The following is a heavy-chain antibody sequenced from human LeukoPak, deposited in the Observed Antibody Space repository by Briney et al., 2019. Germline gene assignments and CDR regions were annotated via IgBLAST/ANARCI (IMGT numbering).Heavy chain of an antibody. CDR3: ARIWPHYYDSNGYYHTYCFDY. V-gene: IGHV4-34*01. CDR2: INHSGST. J-gene: IGHJ4*02. Sequence: SETLSLTCSVYGGSFSGYYWNWIRQPPGKGLEWIGEINHSGSTNYNPSLKSRVTISVDTSKNQFSLKLSSVTAADTAVYYCARIWPHYYDSNGYYHTYCFDYWGQGTLVTVSS. D-gene: IGHD3-22*01. CDR1: GGSFSGYY.